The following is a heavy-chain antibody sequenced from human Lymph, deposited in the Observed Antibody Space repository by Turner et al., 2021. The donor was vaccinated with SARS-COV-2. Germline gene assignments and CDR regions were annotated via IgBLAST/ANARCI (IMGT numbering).Heavy chain of an antibody. CDR3: AKMWAVDCIGGNCYSGRLDD. Sequence: VQLVESGGGVVQPGRSLRLSCAAPGFTFMTYVMHWVRQAPGKGLEWVAVMSYDGSNKYYGNSVKDRFTISSDNSKNTLNMKMNSLRAEDTAVYYCAKMWAVDCIGGNCYSGRLDDWGQGTLVTVSS. V-gene: IGHV3-30*18. CDR2: MSYDGSNK. J-gene: IGHJ4*02. CDR1: GFTFMTYV. D-gene: IGHD2-15*01.